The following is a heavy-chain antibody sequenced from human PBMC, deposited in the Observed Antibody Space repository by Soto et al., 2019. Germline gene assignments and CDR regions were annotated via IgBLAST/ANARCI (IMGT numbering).Heavy chain of an antibody. J-gene: IGHJ6*02. D-gene: IGHD6-13*01. CDR3: ARAGGIAAAGTLGDCYYYGMDV. CDR2: INPNSGGT. V-gene: IGHV1-2*04. Sequence: ASVKVSCKASGYTFTGYYMHWVRQAPGQGLEWMGWINPNSGGTNYAQKFQGWVTMTRDTSISTAYMELSRLRSDDTAVYYCARAGGIAAAGTLGDCYYYGMDVWGQGTTVTVSS. CDR1: GYTFTGYY.